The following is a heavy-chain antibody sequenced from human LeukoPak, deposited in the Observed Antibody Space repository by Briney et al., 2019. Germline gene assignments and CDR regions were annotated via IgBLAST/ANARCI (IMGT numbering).Heavy chain of an antibody. D-gene: IGHD6-13*01. V-gene: IGHV4-59*01. Sequence: PSETLSLTCTVSGGSISSYYWSWIRQPPGKGLEWIGYIYYSGSTNYNPSLKSRVTISVDTSKNQFSLKLSSVTAADTAVYYCARGYLYSSSWPHFDCWGQGTLVTVSS. J-gene: IGHJ4*02. CDR3: ARGYLYSSSWPHFDC. CDR2: IYYSGST. CDR1: GGSISSYY.